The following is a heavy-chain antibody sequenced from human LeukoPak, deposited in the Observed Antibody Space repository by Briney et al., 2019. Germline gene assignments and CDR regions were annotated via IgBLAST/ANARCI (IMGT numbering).Heavy chain of an antibody. V-gene: IGHV1-46*01. D-gene: IGHD1-26*01. CDR2: INPSCHDT. J-gene: IGHJ4*02. CDR1: GYTFTDYY. Sequence: ASVTVSCKSSGYTFTDYYLHWVRQAPGQGLDWMGIINPSCHDTNYTQKFQDRVSMTTDTPTSTVYMELSSLRSEDTAIYYCARAWDQYFDYWGQGTLVAVS. CDR3: ARAWDQYFDY.